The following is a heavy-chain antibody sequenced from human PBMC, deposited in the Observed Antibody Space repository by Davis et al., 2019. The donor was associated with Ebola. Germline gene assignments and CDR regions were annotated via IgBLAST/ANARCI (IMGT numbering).Heavy chain of an antibody. CDR1: GDSISNSIYY. V-gene: IGHV4-39*01. CDR2: IYYSGST. J-gene: IGHJ4*02. D-gene: IGHD3-9*01. Sequence: MPSETLSLTCIVSGDSISNSIYYWGWIRQSPGRGLEWIGSIYYSGSTSYNPSLTSRVTLDVDTSKNQFSLKVSSVTAADAGVYYCARLRAMYYDVLTGYYRSPYYFDFWGQGARVTVST. CDR3: ARLRAMYYDVLTGYYRSPYYFDF.